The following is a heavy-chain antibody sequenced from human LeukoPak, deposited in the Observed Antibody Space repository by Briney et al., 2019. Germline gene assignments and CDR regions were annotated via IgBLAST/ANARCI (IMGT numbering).Heavy chain of an antibody. CDR2: ISYDGSNK. Sequence: GGSLRLSCAASGFTFSSYAISWVRQAPGKGLEWVAVISYDGSNKYYADSVKGRFTISRDNSKNTLYLQMNSLRAEDTAVYYCAKVLRYFDWLSPFDYWGQGTLVTVSS. V-gene: IGHV3-30*18. D-gene: IGHD3-9*01. J-gene: IGHJ4*02. CDR3: AKVLRYFDWLSPFDY. CDR1: GFTFSSYA.